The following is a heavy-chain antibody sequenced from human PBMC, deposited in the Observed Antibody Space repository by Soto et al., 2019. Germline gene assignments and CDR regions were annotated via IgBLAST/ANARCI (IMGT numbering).Heavy chain of an antibody. CDR2: ISYDGSNK. CDR3: AKDLSAAGVDY. Sequence: QVQLVESGGGVVQPGRSLRLSCAASGFTFSSYGMHWVRQAPGKGLEWVAVISYDGSNKYYADSVKGRFTISRDNSKNSLYLQMNSRRAEDTAVYYCAKDLSAAGVDYWGQGTLVTVSS. V-gene: IGHV3-30*18. J-gene: IGHJ4*02. D-gene: IGHD6-13*01. CDR1: GFTFSSYG.